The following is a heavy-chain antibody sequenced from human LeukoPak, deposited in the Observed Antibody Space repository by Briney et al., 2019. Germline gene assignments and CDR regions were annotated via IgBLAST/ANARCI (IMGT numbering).Heavy chain of an antibody. D-gene: IGHD1-26*01. Sequence: SQTLSLTCTVSGGSISSGSYYWSWIRQPAGKGLEWIGRIYTSGSTNYNPSLKSRVTISVDTSKNQFSLKLSSVTAADTAVYYCARDPYGGSYYGGGYWGQGTLVTVSS. V-gene: IGHV4-61*02. CDR3: ARDPYGGSYYGGGY. CDR2: IYTSGST. CDR1: GGSISSGSYY. J-gene: IGHJ4*02.